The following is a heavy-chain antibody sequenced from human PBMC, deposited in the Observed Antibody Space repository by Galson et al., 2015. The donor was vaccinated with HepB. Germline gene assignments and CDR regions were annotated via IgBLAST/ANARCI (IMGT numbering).Heavy chain of an antibody. CDR1: GFTFSSFS. J-gene: IGHJ4*02. V-gene: IGHV3-48*01. D-gene: IGHD3-10*01. CDR2: ISSSSSTI. CDR3: ARDGSPPPDGSGSYYKNYYFDY. Sequence: LRLSCAASGFTFSSFSMNWVRQAPGKGLEWISSISSSSSTIYYADSVKGRFTISRDNAKNSLYLQMNSLRAEDTAVYYCARDGSPPPDGSGSYYKNYYFDYWGQGTLVTVSS.